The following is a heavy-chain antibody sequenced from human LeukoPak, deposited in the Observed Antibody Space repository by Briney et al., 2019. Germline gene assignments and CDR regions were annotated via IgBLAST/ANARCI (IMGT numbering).Heavy chain of an antibody. CDR2: IYGGGTT. Sequence: GGSLRLSCAASGLTVSSNYMSWVRQAPGKGLERVPVIYGGGTTYYGDSVKGRYAISRDNSKNTLYLQMNSLRAEDTAVYYCAKGRLGAVVVPAATFGYWGQGTLVTVSS. J-gene: IGHJ4*02. D-gene: IGHD2-2*01. V-gene: IGHV3-66*01. CDR3: AKGRLGAVVVPAATFGY. CDR1: GLTVSSNY.